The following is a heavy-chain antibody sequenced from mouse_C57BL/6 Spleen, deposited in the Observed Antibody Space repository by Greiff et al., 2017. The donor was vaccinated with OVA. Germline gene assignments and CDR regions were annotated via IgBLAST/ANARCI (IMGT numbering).Heavy chain of an antibody. CDR3: ARASDGYYSRYYALDY. D-gene: IGHD2-3*01. V-gene: IGHV1-64*01. J-gene: IGHJ4*01. CDR2: IHPNSGST. Sequence: QVQLQQPGAELVKPGASVKLSCKASGYTFTSYWMHWVKQRPGQGLEWIGMIHPNSGSTNYNEKFKSKATLTVDKSSSTAYMQLSSLTSEYSAVYYCARASDGYYSRYYALDYWGQGTSVTVSS. CDR1: GYTFTSYW.